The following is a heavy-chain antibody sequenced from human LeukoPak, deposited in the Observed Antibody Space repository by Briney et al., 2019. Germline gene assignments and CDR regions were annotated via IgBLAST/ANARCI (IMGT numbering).Heavy chain of an antibody. CDR1: GGSISSYY. J-gene: IGHJ3*02. CDR2: IYYSGST. V-gene: IGHV4-59*08. D-gene: IGHD3-10*01. Sequence: PSETLSLTCTVSGGSISSYYWSWIRQPPGKGLEWIGYIYYSGSTNYNPFLKSRVTISVDTSKNQFSLKLSSVTAADTAVYYCARLRYYGGSAAFDIWGQGTMVTVSS. CDR3: ARLRYYGGSAAFDI.